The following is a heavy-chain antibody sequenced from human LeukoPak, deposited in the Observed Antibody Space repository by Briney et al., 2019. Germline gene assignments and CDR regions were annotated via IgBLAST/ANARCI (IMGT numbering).Heavy chain of an antibody. CDR3: VRGSLVWAN. J-gene: IGHJ4*02. Sequence: PGGSLRLSCTASGFTFSDHWMTWVRQAPGKELEWVATIKGDGSHRSYGDSVRGRFTISRDNAKNSLTLEMDSLRVEDTAFYYCVRGSLVWANWGQGTLVTVSS. CDR2: IKGDGSHR. CDR1: GFTFSDHW. D-gene: IGHD1-26*01. V-gene: IGHV3-7*01.